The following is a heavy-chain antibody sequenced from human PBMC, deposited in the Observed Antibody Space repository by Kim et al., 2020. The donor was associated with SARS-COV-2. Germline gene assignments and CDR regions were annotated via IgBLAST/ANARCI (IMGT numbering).Heavy chain of an antibody. Sequence: VTVRFTIPSDNSKNALYLQMNSLRAEDSAVYYCAKFGSTRLVVPDPLDYWGQGTLVTVSS. J-gene: IGHJ4*02. D-gene: IGHD2-15*01. CDR3: AKFGSTRLVVPDPLDY. V-gene: IGHV3-23*01.